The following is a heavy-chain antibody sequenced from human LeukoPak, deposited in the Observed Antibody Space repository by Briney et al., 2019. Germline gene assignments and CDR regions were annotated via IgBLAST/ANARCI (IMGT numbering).Heavy chain of an antibody. J-gene: IGHJ4*02. Sequence: GGSLRLSCAAPGFTFNNYEMNWARQAPGKGLEWLSYIYTTGSPIYYADSVKGRFSISRDTAKNSLYLQMNSLRAEDTGVYYCARGGSSRPLALWGQGTLVTVSS. V-gene: IGHV3-48*03. CDR3: ARGGSSRPLAL. CDR1: GFTFNNYE. D-gene: IGHD1-1*01. CDR2: IYTTGSPI.